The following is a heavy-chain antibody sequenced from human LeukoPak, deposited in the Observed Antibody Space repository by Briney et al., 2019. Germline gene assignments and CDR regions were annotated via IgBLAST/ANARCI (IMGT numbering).Heavy chain of an antibody. CDR3: ARGSGSDWNYPLDY. CDR1: GYTFTSYG. CDR2: ISAYNGNT. V-gene: IGHV1-18*01. Sequence: DSVKVSCKASGYTFTSYGISWVRQVPGHGREWMGWISAYNGNTNYAQKLQGRVTMTTDTSTSTAYMELRSLRSEDTAVYYCARGSGSDWNYPLDYWGQGTLVTVSS. J-gene: IGHJ4*02. D-gene: IGHD1-7*01.